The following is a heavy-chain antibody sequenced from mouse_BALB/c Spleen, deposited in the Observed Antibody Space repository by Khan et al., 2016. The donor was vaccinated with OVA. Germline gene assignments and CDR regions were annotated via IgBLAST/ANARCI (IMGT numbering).Heavy chain of an antibody. CDR1: GFTFSTYA. J-gene: IGHJ3*01. CDR3: ARSAYGNFAY. Sequence: EVELVESGGGLVKPGGSLKLSCAASGFTFSTYAMSWVRQTPEKRLEWVATISSDGDYTYYPDNVTGRFTISRDNAKNTLYLQMSSLRSEDTAMYYCARSAYGNFAYWGQRTLVTVSA. D-gene: IGHD2-1*01. V-gene: IGHV5-9-3*01. CDR2: ISSDGDYT.